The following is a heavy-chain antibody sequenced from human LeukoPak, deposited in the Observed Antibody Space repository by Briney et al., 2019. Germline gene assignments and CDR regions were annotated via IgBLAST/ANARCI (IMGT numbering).Heavy chain of an antibody. Sequence: GGSLRLSCAASGFTFSSYWMHWVRQAPGKGLVWVSRINGDGSRTSYADSVKGRFTISRDNAKNTLYLQMNGLRDEDTAMYYCARDRGYCIDCWGQGTLVTVSS. D-gene: IGHD2-15*01. J-gene: IGHJ4*02. V-gene: IGHV3-74*01. CDR2: INGDGSRT. CDR1: GFTFSSYW. CDR3: ARDRGYCIDC.